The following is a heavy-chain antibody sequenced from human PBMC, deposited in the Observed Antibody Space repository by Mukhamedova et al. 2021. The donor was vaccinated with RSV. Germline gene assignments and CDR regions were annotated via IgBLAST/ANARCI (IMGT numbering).Heavy chain of an antibody. V-gene: IGHV3-30*07. J-gene: IGHJ4*02. D-gene: IGHD3-22*01. Sequence: VKGRFTISRDNSKNTLYLQMNSLRAEDTAVYYCAASGYYNYVDYWGQGTLVTVSS. CDR3: AASGYYNYVDY.